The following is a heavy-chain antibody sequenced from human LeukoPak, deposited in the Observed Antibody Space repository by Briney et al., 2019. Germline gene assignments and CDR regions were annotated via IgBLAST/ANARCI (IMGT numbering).Heavy chain of an antibody. CDR1: GGSISSGGYY. V-gene: IGHV4-31*03. J-gene: IGHJ3*02. CDR2: IYYSGST. CDR3: ARDYGDYAAFDI. Sequence: KASETLSLTCTVSGGSISSGGYYWSWIRQHPGKGLEWIGYIYYSGSTCYNPSLKSRVTISVDTSKNQFSLKLSSVTAADTAVYYCARDYGDYAAFDIWGQGTMVTVSS. D-gene: IGHD4-17*01.